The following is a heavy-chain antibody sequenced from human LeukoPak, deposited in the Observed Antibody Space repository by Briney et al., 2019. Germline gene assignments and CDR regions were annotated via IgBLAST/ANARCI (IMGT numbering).Heavy chain of an antibody. CDR1: GGSISSSSYY. CDR2: IYYSGST. V-gene: IGHV4-39*07. CDR3: ARSGWGTGPVVDY. D-gene: IGHD3-16*01. J-gene: IGHJ4*02. Sequence: SETLSLTCTVSGGSISSSSYYWGWIRQPPGEGLEWIGSIYYSGSTYYNPSLKSRVTISVDTSKNQFSLKLSSVTAADTAVYYCARSGWGTGPVVDYWGQGTLVTVSS.